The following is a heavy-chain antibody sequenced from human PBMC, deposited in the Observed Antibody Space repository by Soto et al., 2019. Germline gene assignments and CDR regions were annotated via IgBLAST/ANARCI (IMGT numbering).Heavy chain of an antibody. J-gene: IGHJ3*02. CDR2: ISGSGYNT. CDR1: GFTFSTYG. D-gene: IGHD3-22*01. V-gene: IGHV3-23*01. Sequence: EVQLLESGGTVVQPGGSLRLSCAASGFTFSTYGVSWVRQAPGKGLEWVSSISGSGYNTFYADSVKGRFTISRDNSTNTVHLLMNNLRADDTALYYCVKQLLSLIVVADAFDIWGQGTMVTVSS. CDR3: VKQLLSLIVVADAFDI.